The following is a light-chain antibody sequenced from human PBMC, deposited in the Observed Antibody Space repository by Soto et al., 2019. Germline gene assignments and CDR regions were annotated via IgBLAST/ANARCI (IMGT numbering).Light chain of an antibody. CDR1: SSDVGRYNL. Sequence: QSVLTQPVSVSGSPGQSITISCTGTSSDVGRYNLVSWYQQHAGKAPKLMIYEVTKRPSGVSNRFSGSKSGNTASLTISGLQAEDEADYYCCSYAGSSAFEFGGGTQLTVL. V-gene: IGLV2-23*02. J-gene: IGLJ2*01. CDR2: EVT. CDR3: CSYAGSSAFE.